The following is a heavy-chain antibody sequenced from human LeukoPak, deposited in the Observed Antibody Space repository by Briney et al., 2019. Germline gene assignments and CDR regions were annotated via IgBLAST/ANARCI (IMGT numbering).Heavy chain of an antibody. V-gene: IGHV3-48*03. CDR3: AGERGGYGFY. Sequence: VGSLRLSCAGSGFTFSSYELNWVRQAPGKGLEWISYISSSGSTLYYADSVKGRFTISRDDAKNSLYLQMNSLRGDDTAVYYCAGERGGYGFYWGQGTLVTVSS. J-gene: IGHJ4*02. D-gene: IGHD5-12*01. CDR2: ISSSGSTL. CDR1: GFTFSSYE.